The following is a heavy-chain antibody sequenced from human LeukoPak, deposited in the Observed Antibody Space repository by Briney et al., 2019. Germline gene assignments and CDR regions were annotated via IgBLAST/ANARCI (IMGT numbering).Heavy chain of an antibody. J-gene: IGHJ5*02. V-gene: IGHV4-34*01. CDR1: GASFSDYY. Sequence: SETLSLTCAVYGASFSDYYWSWIRQPPGKGLEWIGEINHSGRTNYNPSPKSRATISLDTSKNQFSLKLSSVTAADTAVYYCARGQSLGSYNWFDPWGQGTLVTVSS. CDR3: ARGQSLGSYNWFDP. D-gene: IGHD6-19*01. CDR2: INHSGRT.